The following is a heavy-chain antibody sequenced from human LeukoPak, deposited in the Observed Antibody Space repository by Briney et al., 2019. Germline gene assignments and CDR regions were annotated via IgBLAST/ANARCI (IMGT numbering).Heavy chain of an antibody. V-gene: IGHV3-74*01. CDR3: TSVIDILTGFYNPYFDY. Sequence: GGSLRLSRAASGFTFRNYWMHWVRQAPGKGLVWVSHINSDGSSTDYADSVKGRFTISRDNAKNTLYLQMNSLRAEDTAVYFCTSVIDILTGFYNPYFDYWGQGTLVTVSS. J-gene: IGHJ4*02. D-gene: IGHD3-9*01. CDR1: GFTFRNYW. CDR2: INSDGSST.